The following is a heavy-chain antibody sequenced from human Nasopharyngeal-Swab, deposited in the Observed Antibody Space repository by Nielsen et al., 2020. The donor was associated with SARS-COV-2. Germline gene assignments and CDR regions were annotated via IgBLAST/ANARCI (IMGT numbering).Heavy chain of an antibody. J-gene: IGHJ6*02. V-gene: IGHV3-21*01. CDR1: GFTFSSYR. D-gene: IGHD3-3*01. CDR2: ISSSSSYI. Sequence: GEALKISCAASGFTFSSYRMNWVRQAPGKGLEWVSSISSSSSYIYYADPVKGRFTISRDNAKNSLYLQMNRLGAEATAAYYCARWPEYQITIFGVVTSGMAVWGQAPTVTVSS. CDR3: ARWPEYQITIFGVVTSGMAV.